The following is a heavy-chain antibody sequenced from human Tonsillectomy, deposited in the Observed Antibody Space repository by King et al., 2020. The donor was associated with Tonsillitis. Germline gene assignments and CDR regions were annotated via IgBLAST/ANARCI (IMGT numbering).Heavy chain of an antibody. J-gene: IGHJ6*02. CDR2: MYYSGST. Sequence: QLQESGPGLVKPSETLSLTCTVSGGSISSSSYYWGWIRQPPGKGLEWIGSMYYSGSTYYNPSLKSRVTISVDTSKNQFSLKLSSVTAADTAVYYCARRSSELEAPDYYYYGMDVWGQGTTVTVSS. CDR1: GGSISSSSYY. V-gene: IGHV4-39*01. CDR3: ARRSSELEAPDYYYYGMDV. D-gene: IGHD3-22*01.